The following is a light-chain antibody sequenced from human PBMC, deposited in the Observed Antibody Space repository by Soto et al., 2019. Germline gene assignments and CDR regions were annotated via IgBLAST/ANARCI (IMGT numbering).Light chain of an antibody. CDR1: QSVGSY. CDR2: GAS. V-gene: IGKV3-15*01. CDR3: QQYKNWPPYT. J-gene: IGKJ2*01. Sequence: ETVMTQSPATLSVSPGERATLSCRASQSVGSYLAWYQQRPGQAPRLLIYGASTRATGIPARFSGGGSGTDFTLTISSLQSEDFAIYYCQQYKNWPPYTFGQGTKVDI.